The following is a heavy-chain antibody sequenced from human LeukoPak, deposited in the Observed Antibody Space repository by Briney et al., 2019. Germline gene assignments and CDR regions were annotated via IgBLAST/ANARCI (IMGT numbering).Heavy chain of an antibody. Sequence: SQTLSLTCAVSGVSISSGGYSWSWIRQPPGKGLEWIGYIYHSGSTYYNPSLKSRVTISVDRSKNQFSLKLSSVTAADTAVYYCARVGLNFDAFDIWGQGTMVTVSS. CDR2: IYHSGST. CDR1: GVSISSGGYS. J-gene: IGHJ3*02. D-gene: IGHD1-20*01. CDR3: ARVGLNFDAFDI. V-gene: IGHV4-30-2*01.